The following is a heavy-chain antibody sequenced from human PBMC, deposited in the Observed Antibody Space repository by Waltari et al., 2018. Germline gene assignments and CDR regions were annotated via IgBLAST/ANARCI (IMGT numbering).Heavy chain of an antibody. V-gene: IGHV4-59*08. D-gene: IGHD2-21*02. CDR3: ARQRVVTRDFDY. Sequence: QVQLQESGPGLVKPSETLSLTCTVSGGSISSYYWSWIRQPPGKGLEWIGYIYYSGSTNYNPSLKSRVTISVDTSKNQFSLKLSSVTAADTAVYYCARQRVVTRDFDYWGQGTLVTVSS. CDR2: IYYSGST. J-gene: IGHJ4*02. CDR1: GGSISSYY.